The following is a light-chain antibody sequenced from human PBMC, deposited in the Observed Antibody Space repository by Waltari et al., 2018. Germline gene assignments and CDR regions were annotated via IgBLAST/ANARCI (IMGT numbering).Light chain of an antibody. V-gene: IGLV3-19*01. CDR3: NARDRNVNPWV. Sequence: SSVLTQHPSVSVALGQTVRITCRGDSLRSYYATWYRQKPGQAPLLVMYDNSNRPSGIPDRFSGSYSGDTASLTITGAEAEDEASYYCNARDRNVNPWVFGTATKVTVL. CDR2: DNS. J-gene: IGLJ1*01. CDR1: SLRSYY.